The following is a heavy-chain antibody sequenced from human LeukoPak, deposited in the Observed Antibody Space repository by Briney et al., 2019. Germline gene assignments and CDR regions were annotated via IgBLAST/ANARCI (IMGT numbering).Heavy chain of an antibody. Sequence: SETLSLTCTVSGGSISSYYWSWIRQPPGKGLEWIGYIYYSGSTNYNPSLKSRVTISVDTSKNQFSLKLSSVTAADTAVYYCARGDSGYYQGYWGQGTLVTVSS. CDR1: GGSISSYY. D-gene: IGHD3-22*01. V-gene: IGHV4-59*01. J-gene: IGHJ4*02. CDR3: ARGDSGYYQGY. CDR2: IYYSGST.